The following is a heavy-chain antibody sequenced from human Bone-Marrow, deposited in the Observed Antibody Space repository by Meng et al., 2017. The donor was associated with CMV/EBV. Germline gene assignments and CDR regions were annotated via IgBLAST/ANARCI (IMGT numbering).Heavy chain of an antibody. Sequence: SETLSLTCTVSGGSISSGYYWGWIRQPPGKGLEWIGSIYYSGSTYYNPSLKSRVTISVDTSKNQFSLKLSSVTAADTAVYYCAGDIVVVPAAAGAFDIWGQGTMVTVSS. CDR2: IYYSGST. D-gene: IGHD2-2*01. CDR1: GGSISSGYY. CDR3: AGDIVVVPAAAGAFDI. V-gene: IGHV4-39*01. J-gene: IGHJ3*02.